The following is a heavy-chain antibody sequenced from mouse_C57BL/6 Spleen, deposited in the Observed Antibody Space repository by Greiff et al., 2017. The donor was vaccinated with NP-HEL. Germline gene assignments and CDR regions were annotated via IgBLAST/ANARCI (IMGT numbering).Heavy chain of an antibody. Sequence: VQLQQSGPELVKPGASVKISCKASGYAFSSSWMNWVKQRPGKGLEWIGRIYPGDGDTNYNGKFKGKATLTADKSASTAYMQRSSLTSEDSAVYFCARGGGDYFDYWGQGTTLTVSS. CDR3: ARGGGDYFDY. CDR2: IYPGDGDT. CDR1: GYAFSSSW. V-gene: IGHV1-82*01. J-gene: IGHJ2*01.